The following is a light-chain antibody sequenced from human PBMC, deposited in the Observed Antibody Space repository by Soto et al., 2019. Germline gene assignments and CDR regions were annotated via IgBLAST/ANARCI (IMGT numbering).Light chain of an antibody. CDR2: DAS. V-gene: IGKV3-11*01. CDR3: QHRDSWPLT. J-gene: IGKJ4*01. Sequence: EIVLTQSPATLSLSPGERATLSCRASQSVGRYLAWYQQKRGQAPRLLIYDASNRATGSPARFSGSGSGTDFNLTISRLETEDFAVYYCQHRDSWPLTFGGGTKVEIK. CDR1: QSVGRY.